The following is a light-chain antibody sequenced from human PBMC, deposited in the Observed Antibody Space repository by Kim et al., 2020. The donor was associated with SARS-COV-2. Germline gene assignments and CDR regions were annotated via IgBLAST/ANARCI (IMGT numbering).Light chain of an antibody. CDR3: NSRDSSGNHLV. V-gene: IGLV3-19*01. CDR2: GKN. Sequence: SSELTQDPAVSVALGQTVRITCQGDSLRSYYASWYQQKPGQAPVLVIYGKNNRPSGIPDRFSGSGSGNTASFTITGAQPEDEADYYCNSRDSSGNHLVFG. J-gene: IGLJ3*02. CDR1: SLRSYY.